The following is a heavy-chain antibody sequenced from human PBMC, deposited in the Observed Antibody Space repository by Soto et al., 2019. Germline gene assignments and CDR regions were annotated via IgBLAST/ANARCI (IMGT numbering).Heavy chain of an antibody. J-gene: IGHJ6*02. Sequence: GGSLRLPCAASGFTFSSYWMSWVRQAPGKGLEWVANIKQDGSEKYYVDSVKGRFTISRDNAKNSLYLQMNSLRAEDTAVYYCARGGNDFWRVGYYYYGMDVWGQGTTVTVSS. V-gene: IGHV3-7*01. CDR2: IKQDGSEK. CDR3: ARGGNDFWRVGYYYYGMDV. CDR1: GFTFSSYW. D-gene: IGHD3-3*01.